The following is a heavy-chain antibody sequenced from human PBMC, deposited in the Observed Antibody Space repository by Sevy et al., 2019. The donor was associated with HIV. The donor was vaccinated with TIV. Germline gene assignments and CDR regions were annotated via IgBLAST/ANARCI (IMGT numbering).Heavy chain of an antibody. CDR2: IKQDGSEK. D-gene: IGHD2-15*01. CDR1: GFIFSNHW. V-gene: IGHV3-7*01. Sequence: GGSLRRSCVASGFIFSNHWMTWVRQAPGKGLEWVANIKQDGSEKYYVDSMKGRFSISRDNAKNSVYLEVNSLRTEDTAVYYCARGRSLDIWGQGTMVTVSS. J-gene: IGHJ3*02. CDR3: ARGRSLDI.